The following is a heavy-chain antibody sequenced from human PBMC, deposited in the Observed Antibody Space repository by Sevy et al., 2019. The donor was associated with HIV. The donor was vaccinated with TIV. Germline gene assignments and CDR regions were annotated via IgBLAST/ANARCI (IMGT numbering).Heavy chain of an antibody. CDR3: ASGSGYDPFSFVY. CDR1: GFTVSSNY. CDR2: IYSGGST. V-gene: IGHV3-53*04. D-gene: IGHD5-12*01. Sequence: GGSLRLSCAASGFTVSSNYMSWVRQAPGKGLEWVSVIYSGGSTYYADSVKGRFTISRHNSKNTLYLQMNSLRAEDTAVYYCASGSGYDPFSFVYWGQGTLVTCSS. J-gene: IGHJ4*02.